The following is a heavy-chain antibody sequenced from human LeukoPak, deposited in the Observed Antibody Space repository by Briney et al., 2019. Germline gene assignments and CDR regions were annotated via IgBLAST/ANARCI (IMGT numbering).Heavy chain of an antibody. V-gene: IGHV3-48*04. J-gene: IGHJ4*02. D-gene: IGHD3-22*01. CDR1: GFTFSSYS. Sequence: GGSLRLSCAASGFTFSSYSMNWVRQAPGKGLEWVSYISSSSSTIYYADSVKGRFTISRDNAKNSLYLQMNSLRAEDTAVYYCARETYYYDSSGYWNYFDYWGQGTLVTVSS. CDR3: ARETYYYDSSGYWNYFDY. CDR2: ISSSSSTI.